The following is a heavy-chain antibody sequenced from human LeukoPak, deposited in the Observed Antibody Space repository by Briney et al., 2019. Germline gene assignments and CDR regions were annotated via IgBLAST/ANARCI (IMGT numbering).Heavy chain of an antibody. CDR1: GGSISSGSYY. V-gene: IGHV4-61*02. J-gene: IGHJ4*02. D-gene: IGHD1-26*01. CDR3: ARDRDSGSYRD. CDR2: IHTSGST. Sequence: SETLSLTCTVSGGSISSGSYYWSWIRQPAGKGLEWIGRIHTSGSTNYNPSLKSRVTISVDTSKNQFSLKLSSVTAADTAVYYCARDRDSGSYRDWGQGTLVTVSS.